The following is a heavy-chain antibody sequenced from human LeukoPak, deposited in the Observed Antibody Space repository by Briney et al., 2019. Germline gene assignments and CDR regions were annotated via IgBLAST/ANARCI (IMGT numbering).Heavy chain of an antibody. CDR1: GFTFSNYG. Sequence: ASVKVSCKASGFTFSNYGINWVRQAPGPGLEWTGWISAYNNNTNYAQKLQGRVTMTTDTSTSTAYMELTSLRSDDTAVYYCARGFPSGKQWPTNWGQGTLVTVSS. D-gene: IGHD6-19*01. CDR2: ISAYNNNT. J-gene: IGHJ4*02. V-gene: IGHV1-18*01. CDR3: ARGFPSGKQWPTN.